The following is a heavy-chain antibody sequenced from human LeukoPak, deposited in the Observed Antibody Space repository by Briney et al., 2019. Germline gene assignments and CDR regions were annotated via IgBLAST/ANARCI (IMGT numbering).Heavy chain of an antibody. CDR1: GGSISSYY. CDR2: IYYSGST. V-gene: IGHV4-59*01. J-gene: IGHJ4*02. Sequence: RPSETLSLTCTVSGGSISSYYWSWIRQPPGKGLEWIGYIYYSGSTNYNPSLKSRVTISVDTSKNQFSLKLSSVTAADTAVYYCARATGTSVYWGQGTLVTVSS. CDR3: ARATGTSVY. D-gene: IGHD1-1*01.